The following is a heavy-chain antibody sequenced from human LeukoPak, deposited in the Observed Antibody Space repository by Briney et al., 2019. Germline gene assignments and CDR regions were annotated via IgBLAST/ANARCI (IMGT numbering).Heavy chain of an antibody. J-gene: IGHJ4*02. D-gene: IGHD6-19*01. Sequence: SETLSLTCTVSGGSISSYYWSWIRQPAGKGLEWIGRIYTSGSTNYNPSLKSRVTMSVDTSKNQFSLKLSSVTAADTAVYYCAREWASPSSGWHRRGWYFEYWGQGTLVTVSS. CDR3: AREWASPSSGWHRRGWYFEY. V-gene: IGHV4-4*07. CDR1: GGSISSYY. CDR2: IYTSGST.